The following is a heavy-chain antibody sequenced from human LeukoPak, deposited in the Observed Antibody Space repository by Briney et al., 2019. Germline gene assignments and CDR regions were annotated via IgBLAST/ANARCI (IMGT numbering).Heavy chain of an antibody. V-gene: IGHV3-23*01. CDR1: GFTFDDYG. Sequence: GGSPRLSCAASGFTFDDYGIHWVRQAPGKGLEWVSAISGSGGSTYYADSVKGRFTISRDNSKNTLYLQMNSLRAEDTAVYYCAKVSIWFGELTFDYWGQGTLVTVSS. J-gene: IGHJ4*02. D-gene: IGHD3-10*01. CDR3: AKVSIWFGELTFDY. CDR2: ISGSGGST.